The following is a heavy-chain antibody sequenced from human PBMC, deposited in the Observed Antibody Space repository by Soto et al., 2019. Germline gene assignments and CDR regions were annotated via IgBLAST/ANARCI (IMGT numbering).Heavy chain of an antibody. CDR2: ISYSGST. CDR1: GGSISSGDYY. Sequence: SETLSLTCTVSGGSISSGDYYWSWIRQPPGKGLEWIGYISYSGSTNYNPSLRSRVTISLDTSKNQVSLNVNSVTAADTAVYYCARDHPHSYGVYYFDYWGQGTPVTVSS. V-gene: IGHV4-61*08. D-gene: IGHD5-18*01. J-gene: IGHJ4*02. CDR3: ARDHPHSYGVYYFDY.